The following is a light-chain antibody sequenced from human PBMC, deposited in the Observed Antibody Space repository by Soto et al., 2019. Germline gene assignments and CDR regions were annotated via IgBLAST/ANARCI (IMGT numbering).Light chain of an antibody. CDR3: MQGSHWPYT. V-gene: IGKV2-30*01. Sequence: DVVMTQSPLSLPVTLGQPASISCRSSLSLVYSDGNTYFNWFHQRPGQSLRRLIYKISNRDSGVPDRCSGRCSVIDFTLKISRVEAEDVRVYYCMQGSHWPYTFGQGNKVEI. CDR1: LSLVYSDGNTY. J-gene: IGKJ2*01. CDR2: KIS.